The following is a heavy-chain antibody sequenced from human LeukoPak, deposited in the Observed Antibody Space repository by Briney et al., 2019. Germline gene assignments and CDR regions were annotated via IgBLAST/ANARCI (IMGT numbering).Heavy chain of an antibody. J-gene: IGHJ4*02. CDR3: ARLGGYSYGFDY. D-gene: IGHD5-18*01. V-gene: IGHV3-23*01. Sequence: PGGSLRLSCAASGFTFSSYAMSWVRQPPGKGLEWVSAISGSGGSTYYADSVKGRFTIARDNSKHTLYLQMHSLKAEDMAVYDCARLGGYSYGFDYWGQGTLVTVSS. CDR1: GFTFSSYA. CDR2: ISGSGGST.